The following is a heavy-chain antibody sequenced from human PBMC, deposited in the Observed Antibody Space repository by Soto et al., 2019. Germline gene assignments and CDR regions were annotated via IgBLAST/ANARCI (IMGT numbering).Heavy chain of an antibody. J-gene: IGHJ4*02. D-gene: IGHD6-6*01. CDR1: GFTFSSYS. CDR2: ISSSSSYI. V-gene: IGHV3-21*01. Sequence: GGSLRLSCAASGFTFSSYSMNWVRQAPGKGLEWVSSISSSSSYIYYADSVKGRFTISMDNAKNSLYLQMNSLRAEDTAVYYCARSYSSSSRCVDYWGQGTLVTVSS. CDR3: ARSYSSSSRCVDY.